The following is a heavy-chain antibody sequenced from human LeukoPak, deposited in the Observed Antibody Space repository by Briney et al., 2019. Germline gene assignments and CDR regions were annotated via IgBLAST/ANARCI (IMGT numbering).Heavy chain of an antibody. CDR1: GGSISSYY. J-gene: IGHJ5*02. CDR2: IYYSGST. D-gene: IGHD4-17*01. Sequence: PSETLSLTRTVSGGSISSYYWSWIRQPPGKGLEWIGYIYYSGSTNYNPSLKSRVTISVDTSKNQFSLKLSSVTAADTAVYYCARRGYGDYGWFDPWGQGTLVTVSS. V-gene: IGHV4-59*08. CDR3: ARRGYGDYGWFDP.